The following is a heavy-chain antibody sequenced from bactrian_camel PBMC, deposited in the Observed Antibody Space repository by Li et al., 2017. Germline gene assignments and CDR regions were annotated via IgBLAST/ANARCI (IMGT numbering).Heavy chain of an antibody. V-gene: IGHV3S44*01. CDR3: AADRAYNLGAFQRCKKSDYPY. CDR2: TVDFEGIT. CDR1: GDPYLRYC. Sequence: DVQLVESGGGSVQAGGSLRLSCEASGDPYLRYCMTWFRQVPGKGCEWAATVDFEGITGVADSVKDRFTVSRDNAKRTLILHANDLKPEDTAMYYCAADRAYNLGAFQRCKKSDYPYSGLGTQVTVS. J-gene: IGHJ4*01. D-gene: IGHD1*01.